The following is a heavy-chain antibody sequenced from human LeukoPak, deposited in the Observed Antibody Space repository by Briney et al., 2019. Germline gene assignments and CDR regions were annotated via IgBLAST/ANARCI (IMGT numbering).Heavy chain of an antibody. CDR2: INHSGST. V-gene: IGHV4-34*01. CDR3: ARHGITMIVVANDAFDI. J-gene: IGHJ3*02. D-gene: IGHD3-22*01. Sequence: SETLSLTCLVCVGSFSGYYWRWIRQPPGKGLDGIGEINHSGSTNYNPPLKSRVTISVDTSQNQFSLKLSSVTAADTAVYYCARHGITMIVVANDAFDIWGQGTMVTVSS. CDR1: VGSFSGYY.